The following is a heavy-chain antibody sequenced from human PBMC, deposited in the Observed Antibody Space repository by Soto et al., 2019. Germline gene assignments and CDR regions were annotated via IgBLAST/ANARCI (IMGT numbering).Heavy chain of an antibody. CDR2: IYYSGST. CDR3: ARSPEATVTAFDY. D-gene: IGHD4-17*01. V-gene: IGHV4-31*03. Sequence: QVQLQESGPGLVKPSHTLSLTCTVSGGSISSGGYYWSWIRQHPGKGLEWIGYIYYSGSTYYNPSLKSRVTISVDTYKNQFSLKLSSVTAADTAVYYCARSPEATVTAFDYWGQGTLVTVSS. J-gene: IGHJ4*02. CDR1: GGSISSGGYY.